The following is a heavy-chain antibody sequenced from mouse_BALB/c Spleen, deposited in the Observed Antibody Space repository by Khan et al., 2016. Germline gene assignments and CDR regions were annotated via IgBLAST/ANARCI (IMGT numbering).Heavy chain of an antibody. CDR2: ILPGSGST. D-gene: IGHD2-14*01. CDR1: GYTFSSYW. Sequence: QVQLQQPGAELMKPGASVKISCKATGYTFSSYWIEWVKQRPGHGLEWIGEILPGSGSTNYNEKFKGKATFTADTSSNTAYMQLSSLTSEDSAVYYWARYKITIGTTGDFDYWGQGTTLTVSS. V-gene: IGHV1-9*01. J-gene: IGHJ2*01. CDR3: ARYKITIGTTGDFDY.